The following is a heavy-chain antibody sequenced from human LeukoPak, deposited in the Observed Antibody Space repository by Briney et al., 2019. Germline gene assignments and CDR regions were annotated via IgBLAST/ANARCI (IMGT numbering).Heavy chain of an antibody. CDR2: INPSGGST. J-gene: IGHJ5*02. CDR3: ARDYYDSSGSRPYNWFDP. CDR1: GYTFTSYD. D-gene: IGHD3-22*01. V-gene: IGHV1-46*01. Sequence: ASVKVSCKASGYTFTSYDINWVRQAPGQGLEWMGIINPSGGSTSYAQKFQGRVTMTRDTSTSTVYMELSSLRSEDTAVYYCARDYYDSSGSRPYNWFDPWGQGTLVTVSS.